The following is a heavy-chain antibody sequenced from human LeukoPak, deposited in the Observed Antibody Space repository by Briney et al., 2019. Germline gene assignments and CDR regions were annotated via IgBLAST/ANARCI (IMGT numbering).Heavy chain of an antibody. CDR3: AKGPHDRGYWYFDL. CDR2: ISGSGDTT. V-gene: IGHV3-23*01. J-gene: IGHJ2*01. Sequence: PGGSLRLSCAASGFTFSSYGMHWVRQAPGKGLEWVSPISGSGDTTYYADSVKGRFTISRDNSKNTLYLQMNSLRAEDTAVYYCAKGPHDRGYWYFDLWGRGTLVTVSS. CDR1: GFTFSSYG.